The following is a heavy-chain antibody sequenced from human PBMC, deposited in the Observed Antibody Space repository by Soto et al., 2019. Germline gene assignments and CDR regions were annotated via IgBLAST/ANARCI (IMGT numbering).Heavy chain of an antibody. CDR3: AYGDSRGPFDS. CDR2: IYNSGST. V-gene: IGHV4-59*01. Sequence: ASETLSLTCTVSGGAIISYYCIWIRQPPGKGLEWIVYIYNSGSTNYNPSLKSRVTISVDTSKNQFSLKLSSATAADTAVYYCAYGDSRGPFDSWGQGTLVTVSS. J-gene: IGHJ4*02. D-gene: IGHD4-17*01. CDR1: GGAIISYY.